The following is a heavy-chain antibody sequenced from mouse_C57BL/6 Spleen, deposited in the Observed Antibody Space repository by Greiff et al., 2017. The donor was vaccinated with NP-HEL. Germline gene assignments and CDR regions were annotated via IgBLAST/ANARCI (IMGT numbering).Heavy chain of an antibody. V-gene: IGHV14-4*01. CDR2: IDPENGDT. Sequence: VHVKQSGAELVRPGASVKLSCTASGFNIKDDYMHWVKQRPEQGLEWIGWIDPENGDTEYASKFQGKATITADTSSNTAYLQLSSLTSEDTAVYYCTKGDSNQWYFDVWGTGTTVTVSS. D-gene: IGHD2-5*01. J-gene: IGHJ1*03. CDR1: GFNIKDDY. CDR3: TKGDSNQWYFDV.